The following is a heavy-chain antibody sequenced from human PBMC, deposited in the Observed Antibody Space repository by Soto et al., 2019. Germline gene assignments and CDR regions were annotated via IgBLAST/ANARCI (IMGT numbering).Heavy chain of an antibody. D-gene: IGHD3-3*01. Sequence: QVQLVESGGGVVQPGRSLRLSCAASGFTFSSFAMHWVRQAPGKGLEWVAVIWNDGSNKYYADSVKGRFTISRDNSKNTLYLQMTSLRAEDTAVYYCARGLPGSGVVVDWGQGTLVTVSS. CDR3: ARGLPGSGVVVD. J-gene: IGHJ4*02. CDR1: GFTFSSFA. CDR2: IWNDGSNK. V-gene: IGHV3-33*01.